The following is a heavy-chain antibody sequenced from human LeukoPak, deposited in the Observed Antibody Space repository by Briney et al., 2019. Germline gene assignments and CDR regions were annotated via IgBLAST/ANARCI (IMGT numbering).Heavy chain of an antibody. Sequence: GGSLRLSCAASGFTFSDHYMDWVRQAPGKGLEWVGRTRKRVNSYTTEYAASVKGRFTISRDDSKNSLYLQMNSLKTEDTAVYYCARSYGSGTYPFDYWGQGTLVTVSS. V-gene: IGHV3-72*01. J-gene: IGHJ4*02. CDR3: ARSYGSGTYPFDY. CDR1: GFTFSDHY. CDR2: TRKRVNSYTT. D-gene: IGHD3-10*01.